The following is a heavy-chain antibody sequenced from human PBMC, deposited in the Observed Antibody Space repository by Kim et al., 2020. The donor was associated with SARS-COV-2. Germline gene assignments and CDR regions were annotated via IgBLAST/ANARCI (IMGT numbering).Heavy chain of an antibody. J-gene: IGHJ4*02. CDR1: GFSINNYW. D-gene: IGHD4-17*01. CDR3: AKVLDYGAKNRPFDY. CDR2: VNSDGSST. V-gene: IGHV3-74*01. Sequence: GGCLRLSCAASGFSINNYWMHWVRQAPGKGLVWVSHVNSDGSSTNYADSVKGRFTISRDNAKNTLYLQLNSLRAEDTAVYYCAKVLDYGAKNRPFDYWGQGTLVTVSS.